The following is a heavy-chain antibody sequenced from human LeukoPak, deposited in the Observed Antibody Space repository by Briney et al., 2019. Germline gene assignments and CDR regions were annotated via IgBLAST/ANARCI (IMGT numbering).Heavy chain of an antibody. Sequence: SETLSLTCTVSGGSISSSSYYWGWIRQPPGKELEWIGSIYYSGSTYYNPSLKSRVTISVDTSKNQFSLKLSSVTAADTAVYYCARDRRVGYCSSTSCYGGRNNWFDPWGQGTLVTVSS. D-gene: IGHD2-2*01. V-gene: IGHV4-39*07. CDR3: ARDRRVGYCSSTSCYGGRNNWFDP. CDR1: GGSISSSSYY. J-gene: IGHJ5*02. CDR2: IYYSGST.